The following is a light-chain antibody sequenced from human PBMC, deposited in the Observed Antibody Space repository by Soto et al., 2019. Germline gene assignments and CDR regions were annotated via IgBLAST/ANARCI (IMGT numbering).Light chain of an antibody. CDR3: QQYGDPPQT. Sequence: IVLTQSPATLSLSPGERATLSCRASQSVTSNYLAWYQQKPGQAPRLLIYGASSRATAIPDRFSGSVSGTDFTLTISRLEPEDLAVYYCQQYGDPPQTFGQGTKVEIK. CDR2: GAS. CDR1: QSVTSNY. J-gene: IGKJ1*01. V-gene: IGKV3-20*01.